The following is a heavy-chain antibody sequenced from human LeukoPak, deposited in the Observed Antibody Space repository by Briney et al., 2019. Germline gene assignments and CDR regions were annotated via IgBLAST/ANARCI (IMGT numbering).Heavy chain of an antibody. J-gene: IGHJ3*01. CDR1: GGTCSSYA. Sequence: SVKFSCKASGGTCSSYAISWVRQAPGQGLEWMGGIIPIFGTANYAQKFQGRVTITADESTSTAYMELSSLRSEDTAVYYCARRQSGIKNAFDFWGQGTMVTVSS. CDR2: IIPIFGTA. V-gene: IGHV1-69*01. CDR3: ARRQSGIKNAFDF. D-gene: IGHD1-26*01.